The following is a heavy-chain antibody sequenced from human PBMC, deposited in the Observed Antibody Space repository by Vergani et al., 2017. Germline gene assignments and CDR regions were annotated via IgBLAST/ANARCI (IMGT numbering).Heavy chain of an antibody. J-gene: IGHJ4*02. CDR3: AKHFRGWGIDY. Sequence: QVQLVESGGGVVQRGGSLRLSCATSGFTLSNYDMQWIRQGPGKGLEFVAFIQFDGRNQYYADSVKGRFTLSREFSKNTLYLQMNSLRTDDTATYYCAKHFRGWGIDYWGQGTQVIV. D-gene: IGHD3-16*01. CDR2: IQFDGRNQ. V-gene: IGHV3-30*02. CDR1: GFTLSNYD.